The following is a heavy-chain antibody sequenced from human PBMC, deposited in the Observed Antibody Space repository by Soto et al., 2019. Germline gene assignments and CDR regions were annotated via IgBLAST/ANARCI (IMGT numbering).Heavy chain of an antibody. Sequence: EEQLVESGGGLIQPGGSLRLSCVVSGFSVSSKYMTWVRQAPGKGLEWVSVIYSGGSTYYADSVKGRFTISRDNSKNTLYLQMNRLRADDTAVYYCARERDSTGYILGYWGQGTLVTVSS. V-gene: IGHV3-53*01. CDR3: ARERDSTGYILGY. J-gene: IGHJ4*02. CDR2: IYSGGST. D-gene: IGHD3-22*01. CDR1: GFSVSSKY.